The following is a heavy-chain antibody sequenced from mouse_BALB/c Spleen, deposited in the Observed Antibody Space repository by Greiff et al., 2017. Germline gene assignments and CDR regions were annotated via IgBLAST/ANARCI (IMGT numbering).Heavy chain of an antibody. D-gene: IGHD2-14*01. CDR2: IDPENGDT. J-gene: IGHJ3*01. V-gene: IGHV14-4*02. CDR3: TTGEARRGFAY. Sequence: EVQLQQSGAELVMSGASVKLSCTASGFNIKDYYMHWVKQRPEQGLEWIGWIDPENGDTEYAPKFQGKATMTADTSSNTAYLQLSSLTSEDTAVYYCTTGEARRGFAYWGQGRLVTVSA. CDR1: GFNIKDYY.